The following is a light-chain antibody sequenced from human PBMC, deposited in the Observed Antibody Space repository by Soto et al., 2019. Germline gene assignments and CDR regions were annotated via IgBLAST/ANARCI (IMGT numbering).Light chain of an antibody. Sequence: DIQMTQSPSSLSASVGDVFTLTCRSTQSISKYLNWYQQKPGKAPNLLIYSTSTLQSGVPSRFSGSGSGTDFTLTINSLQPEDFATYYCQQAYDIPRTFGQGTKVDI. CDR1: QSISKY. V-gene: IGKV1-39*01. CDR2: STS. J-gene: IGKJ1*01. CDR3: QQAYDIPRT.